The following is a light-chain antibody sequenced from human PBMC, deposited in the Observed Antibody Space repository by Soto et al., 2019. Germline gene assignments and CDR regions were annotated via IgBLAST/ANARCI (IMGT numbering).Light chain of an antibody. CDR3: HHYDSSPPYT. V-gene: IGKV3-20*01. J-gene: IGKJ2*01. CDR2: AAS. CDR1: RSFSSSY. Sequence: PGETATLSCSASRSFSSSYLAWYQQRPGQAPRLLIYAASTRATGIPDRFSGSGSETDFTLTISRLEPEDSAVYYCHHYDSSPPYTFGQGTKVDIK.